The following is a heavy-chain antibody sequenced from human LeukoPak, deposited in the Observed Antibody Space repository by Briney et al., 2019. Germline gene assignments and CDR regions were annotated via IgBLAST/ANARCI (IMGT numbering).Heavy chain of an antibody. D-gene: IGHD1-1*01. Sequence: SETLSLTCTVSGGSISTYYWNWIRQPAGKGLEWIGRIYTSGSTNYNPSLKSRVTMSVDTSKNQFSLKLSSVPAADTAVYYCARDLPTRSAFDIWGQGTMVTVSS. CDR1: GGSISTYY. CDR2: IYTSGST. J-gene: IGHJ3*02. CDR3: ARDLPTRSAFDI. V-gene: IGHV4-4*07.